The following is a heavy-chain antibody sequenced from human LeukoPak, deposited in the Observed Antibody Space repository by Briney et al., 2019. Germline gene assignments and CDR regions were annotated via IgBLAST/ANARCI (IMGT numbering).Heavy chain of an antibody. J-gene: IGHJ4*02. Sequence: GGSLRLSCADSGFTFSSYWMHWVRQAPGKGLVWVSRISSDGSITTYADSVQGRFTISRDNAKNTLYLQMTSLRAEDTAVYYCVRDRLVLRDWGQGTLVTVSS. CDR1: GFTFSSYW. CDR3: VRDRLVLRD. V-gene: IGHV3-74*01. D-gene: IGHD2/OR15-2a*01. CDR2: ISSDGSIT.